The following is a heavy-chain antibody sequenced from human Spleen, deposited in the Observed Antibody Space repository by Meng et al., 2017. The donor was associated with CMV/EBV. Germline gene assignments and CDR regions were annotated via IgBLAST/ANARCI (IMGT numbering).Heavy chain of an antibody. V-gene: IGHV3-7*01. CDR2: INQDGSEK. Sequence: GESLKISCAGSGFIFSSYRMSWVRQAPGKGLEWVANINQDGSEKYYVDSVKGRFTISRDNAKNSLYLEMNSLRAEDTAVYYCARDPLGYSYDSVWYSYGMDVWGQGTTVTVSS. CDR1: GFIFSSYR. CDR3: ARDPLGYSYDSVWYSYGMDV. J-gene: IGHJ6*02. D-gene: IGHD5-18*01.